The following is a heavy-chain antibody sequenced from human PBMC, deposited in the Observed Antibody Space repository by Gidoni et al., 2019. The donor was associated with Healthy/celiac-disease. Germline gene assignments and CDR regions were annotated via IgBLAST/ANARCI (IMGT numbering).Heavy chain of an antibody. V-gene: IGHV1-69*01. D-gene: IGHD3-22*01. CDR1: GGTCSSYA. J-gene: IGHJ2*01. CDR3: ARDVDYYDSSGYYPVGSFDL. CDR2: IIPIFGTA. Sequence: QVQLAQPGAEVKKPGSSVMVSCKAPGGTCSSYAISWVRQAPGQELEWQGGIIPIFGTANYAHKFQGTVTITADESTSTAYMELSSLRSEDTAVYFCARDVDYYDSSGYYPVGSFDLWGRGTLVTVSS.